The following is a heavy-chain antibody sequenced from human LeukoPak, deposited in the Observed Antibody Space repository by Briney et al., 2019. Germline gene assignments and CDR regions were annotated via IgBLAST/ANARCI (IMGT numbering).Heavy chain of an antibody. D-gene: IGHD4-11*01. CDR2: IIPIFGTA. CDR3: ARAETTVTTRNWFDP. CDR1: GGTFSSYA. J-gene: IGHJ5*02. Sequence: ASAKVSCKASGGTFSSYAISWVRQAPGQGLEWMGGIIPIFGTANYAQKFQGRVTITADESTSTAYMELSSLRSEDTAVYYCARAETTVTTRNWFDPWGQGTLVTVSS. V-gene: IGHV1-69*13.